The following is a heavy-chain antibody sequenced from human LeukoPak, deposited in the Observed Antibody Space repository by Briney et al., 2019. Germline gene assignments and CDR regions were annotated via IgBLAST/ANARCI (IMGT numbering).Heavy chain of an antibody. CDR3: ARDRGYCSSTSCYGGFDY. Sequence: ASVKVSCKASGYTFTSYYMHWVRQAPGQGLEWMGIINPSGGSTNYAQKFQGRVAMTRDTSTSTVYMELSSLRSEDTAVYYCARDRGYCSSTSCYGGFDYWGQGTLVTVSS. D-gene: IGHD2-2*01. CDR1: GYTFTSYY. J-gene: IGHJ4*02. CDR2: INPSGGST. V-gene: IGHV1-46*01.